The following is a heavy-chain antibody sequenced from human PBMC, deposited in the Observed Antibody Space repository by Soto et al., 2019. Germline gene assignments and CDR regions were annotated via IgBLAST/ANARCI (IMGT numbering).Heavy chain of an antibody. D-gene: IGHD3-22*01. CDR3: ASGGNYYVSSCYYRSPWAFYI. V-gene: IGHV1-46*03. CDR2: INPSGGST. J-gene: IGHJ3*02. Sequence: ASVKVSCKASGYTFTSYYMHWVRQAPGQGLEWMGIINPSGGSTSYAQKFQGRVTMTRDTSTSTVYMELSSLRSEDTAVYYCASGGNYYVSSCYYRSPWAFYICGQRTMVPVSS. CDR1: GYTFTSYY.